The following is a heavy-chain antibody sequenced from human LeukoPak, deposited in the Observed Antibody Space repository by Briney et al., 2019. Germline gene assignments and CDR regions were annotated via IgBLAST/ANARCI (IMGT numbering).Heavy chain of an antibody. V-gene: IGHV4-30-2*01. Sequence: SETLSLTGAVSGGSISSGGYSWSWIRQPPGKGLAWIGYIYHSGSTYYNPSLKSRVTISVDRSKNQFSLKLSSVTAADTAVYYCARGRRDGYNYWYFDLWGRGTLVTVSS. CDR3: ARGRRDGYNYWYFDL. D-gene: IGHD5-24*01. J-gene: IGHJ2*01. CDR2: IYHSGST. CDR1: GGSISSGGYS.